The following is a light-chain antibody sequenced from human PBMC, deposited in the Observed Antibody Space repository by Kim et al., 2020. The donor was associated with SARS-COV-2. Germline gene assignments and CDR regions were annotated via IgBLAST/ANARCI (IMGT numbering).Light chain of an antibody. V-gene: IGLV1-47*01. Sequence: QSVLTQPPSASGTPGQRVTISCSGSSSNIGSNYVYWYQQLPGTAPKLLIYRNNQRPSRVPDRFSGSKSGTSASLAISGLRSEDEADYYCAAWDDSVVFGGGTKLTVL. CDR3: AAWDDSVV. CDR2: RNN. J-gene: IGLJ2*01. CDR1: SSNIGSNY.